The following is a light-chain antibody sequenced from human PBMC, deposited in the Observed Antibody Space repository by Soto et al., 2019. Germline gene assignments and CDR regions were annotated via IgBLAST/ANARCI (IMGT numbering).Light chain of an antibody. CDR1: QNVDSSY. CDR2: GTS. J-gene: IGKJ1*01. CDR3: QQYSNSPGT. V-gene: IGKV3-20*01. Sequence: EIVLTQSPGTLSLSPGEGATLSCRASQNVDSSYLAWYQQKPGQAPRLLIYGTSTRATGIPDRFSGSGSGTDFTLTISRLEPDDFVVYYCQQYSNSPGTFDQGTKVEIK.